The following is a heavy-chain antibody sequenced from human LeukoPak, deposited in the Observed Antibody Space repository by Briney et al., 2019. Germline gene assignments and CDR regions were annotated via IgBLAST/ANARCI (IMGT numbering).Heavy chain of an antibody. J-gene: IGHJ4*02. CDR2: INPSGGST. CDR3: ARDSADYGDYDY. CDR1: GYTFTSYF. D-gene: IGHD4-17*01. Sequence: ASVKVSCKASGYTFTSYFMHWARQAPGQGLDWMGIINPSGGSTSYAQKFQGRVTMTRATSTSTVYMELSSLRSEDTAVYYCARDSADYGDYDYWGQGTLVTVSS. V-gene: IGHV1-46*01.